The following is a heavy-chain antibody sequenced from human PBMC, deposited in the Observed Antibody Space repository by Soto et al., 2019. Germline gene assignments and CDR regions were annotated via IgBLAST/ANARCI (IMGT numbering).Heavy chain of an antibody. D-gene: IGHD3-3*01. V-gene: IGHV1-8*01. Sequence: ASVKVSRQASGYTFTSYDINWVRQAPGQGLEWMGWMNPNSGNTGYAQKFQGRVTMTRNTSISTAYMELSSLRSEDTAVYYCATSQGFLEWLSLDYWGQGTLVTVSS. CDR2: MNPNSGNT. CDR3: ATSQGFLEWLSLDY. J-gene: IGHJ4*02. CDR1: GYTFTSYD.